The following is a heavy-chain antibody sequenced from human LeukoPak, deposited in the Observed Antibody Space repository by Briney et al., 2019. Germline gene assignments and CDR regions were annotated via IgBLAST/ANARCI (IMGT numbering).Heavy chain of an antibody. D-gene: IGHD6-19*01. Sequence: GEFLKICCKGSGNSFISYWIGWVRQMPGKGLEWMRIIYPGDSDTRYSPSFQGQVTISADKSISTAYLQWSSLKASDTAMYYCARLVSVTGSFEYWGQGTLVTVSS. J-gene: IGHJ4*02. CDR3: ARLVSVTGSFEY. CDR1: GNSFISYW. V-gene: IGHV5-51*01. CDR2: IYPGDSDT.